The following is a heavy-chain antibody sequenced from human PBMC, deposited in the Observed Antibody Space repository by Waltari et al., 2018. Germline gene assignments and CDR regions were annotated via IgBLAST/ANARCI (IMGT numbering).Heavy chain of an antibody. CDR2: IYYSGST. J-gene: IGHJ2*01. V-gene: IGHV4-39*01. CDR3: ARHPAMTIMLWYFDL. D-gene: IGHD2-8*01. CDR1: GGSIRSSSYY. Sequence: QLQLQESGPGLVKPSETLSLTCTVSGGSIRSSSYYWGWIRQPPGKGLEGIGSIYYSGSTYYNPSLKSRVTISVDTSKNQFSLKLSSVTAADTAVYYCARHPAMTIMLWYFDLWGRGTLVTVSS.